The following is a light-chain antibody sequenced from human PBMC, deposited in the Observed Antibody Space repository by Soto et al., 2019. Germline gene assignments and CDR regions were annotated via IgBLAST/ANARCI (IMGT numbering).Light chain of an antibody. CDR2: DAS. J-gene: IGKJ3*01. V-gene: IGKV1-33*01. CDR3: QHSDDVPTFT. Sequence: IQMTQSPSSLSAAVGDRVTITCQASQDISAYLNWYQQKPGKPPKLLIYDASNLEAGVPSRFTGSGVGTHFTISISSLQPEDYATYFCQHSDDVPTFTFVPGTKLDIK. CDR1: QDISAY.